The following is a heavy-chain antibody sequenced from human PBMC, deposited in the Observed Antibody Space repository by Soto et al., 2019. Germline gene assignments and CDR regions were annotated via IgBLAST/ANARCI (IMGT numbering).Heavy chain of an antibody. CDR1: GGSISSSNW. CDR2: IYHSGST. D-gene: IGHD3-9*01. Sequence: SETLSLTCAVSGGSISSSNWWSWVRQPPGKGLEWIGEIYHSGSTNYNPSLKSRVTISVDKSKNQFPLKLSSVTAADTAVYYCAREGPGLRYFDWYIDYWGQGTLVTVSS. V-gene: IGHV4-4*02. J-gene: IGHJ4*02. CDR3: AREGPGLRYFDWYIDY.